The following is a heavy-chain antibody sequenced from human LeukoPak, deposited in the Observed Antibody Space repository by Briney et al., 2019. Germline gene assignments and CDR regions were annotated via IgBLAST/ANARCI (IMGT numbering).Heavy chain of an antibody. V-gene: IGHV1-2*02. CDR3: ARVMRKWELPPFDY. D-gene: IGHD1-26*01. CDR2: INPNSGGT. Sequence: ASVKVSCKASGYTFTGYYKHWVRQAPGQGLEWMGWINPNSGGTNYAQKFQGRVTMTRDTSISTAYMELSRLRPDDTAVYYCARVMRKWELPPFDYWGQGTLVTVSS. J-gene: IGHJ4*02. CDR1: GYTFTGYY.